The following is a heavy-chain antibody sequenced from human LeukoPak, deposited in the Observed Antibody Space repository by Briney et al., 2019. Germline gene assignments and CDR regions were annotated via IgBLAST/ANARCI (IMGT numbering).Heavy chain of an antibody. J-gene: IGHJ4*02. CDR2: IYYSGSA. V-gene: IGHV4-30-4*07. Sequence: PSETLSLTCAVSGGSISSGGYSWTWLRQPPGKGLEWIGYIYYSGSAYYNPSLKSRVTISVDTSKNQFSLKLSSVTAADTAVYYCARHSGIRPSSGLDYWGQGTLVTVSS. CDR3: ARHSGIRPSSGLDY. D-gene: IGHD6-19*01. CDR1: GGSISSGGYS.